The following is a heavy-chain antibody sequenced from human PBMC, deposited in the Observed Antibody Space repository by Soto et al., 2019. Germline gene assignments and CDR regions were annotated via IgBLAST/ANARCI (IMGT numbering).Heavy chain of an antibody. J-gene: IGHJ4*02. Sequence: QVQLLESGPGLVKPSETLSLSCTVSGGSITSGNHFWSWIRQYPGKGLEWIGYIYSSGSTAYNPSLKSRTTISLDTSNNHFSLRLSSVTAADTAVYYCATRLGNRIGYPIAYWGQGTLVTVSS. D-gene: IGHD6-25*01. CDR2: IYSSGST. CDR1: GGSITSGNHF. V-gene: IGHV4-31*03. CDR3: ATRLGNRIGYPIAY.